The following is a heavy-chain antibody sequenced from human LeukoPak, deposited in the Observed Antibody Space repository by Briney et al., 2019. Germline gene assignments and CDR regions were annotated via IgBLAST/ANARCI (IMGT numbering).Heavy chain of an antibody. CDR3: ARVTRLLYPIFAS. D-gene: IGHD3-3*01. CDR1: GFAFSNYS. J-gene: IGHJ4*02. CDR2: ISSRNSFI. V-gene: IGHV3-21*01. Sequence: GGSLRLSCAATGFAFSNYSMNWVRQAPGKGLEWVSSISSRNSFIYYADSVKGRFTVSKDNAKNSLYLQMNNLRDDDTAVYFCARVTRLLYPIFASWGQGTLVTVPS.